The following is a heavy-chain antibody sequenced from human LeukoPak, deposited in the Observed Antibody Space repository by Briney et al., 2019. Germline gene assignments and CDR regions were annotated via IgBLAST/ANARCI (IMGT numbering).Heavy chain of an antibody. V-gene: IGHV4-59*08. Sequence: PSETLSLTCTVSGGSTSNYYWSWIRQPPGKGLECIGYIYCSGSTNYNPSLKSRVTISVDTSKNQFSLKLSSVTAADTAVYYCARQGLLGDYVWGSYRYTDYWGQGTLVTVSS. CDR3: ARQGLLGDYVWGSYRYTDY. D-gene: IGHD3-16*02. J-gene: IGHJ4*02. CDR2: IYCSGST. CDR1: GGSTSNYY.